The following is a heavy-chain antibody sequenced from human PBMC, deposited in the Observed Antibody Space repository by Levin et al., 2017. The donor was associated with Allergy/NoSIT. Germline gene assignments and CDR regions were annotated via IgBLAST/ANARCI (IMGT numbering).Heavy chain of an antibody. CDR3: TTDIGDSWYTAPMDY. CDR1: GFSFSNAW. J-gene: IGHJ4*02. Sequence: GGSLRLSCAASGFSFSNAWMGWVRQAPGKGLEWVGRISSKSKGGTTDYCAPGQGRFTISRDDSESTLYLHMNSLKPEDTAGYDCTTDIGDSWYTAPMDYWGQGTVGTVSS. D-gene: IGHD6-13*01. V-gene: IGHV3-15*01. CDR2: ISSKSKGGTT.